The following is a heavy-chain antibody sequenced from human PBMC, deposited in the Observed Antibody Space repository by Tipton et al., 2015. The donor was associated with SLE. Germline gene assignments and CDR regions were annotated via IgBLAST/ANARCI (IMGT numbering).Heavy chain of an antibody. J-gene: IGHJ4*02. CDR2: IYYSGGT. CDR1: GGSISSYY. Sequence: TLSLTCTVSGGSISSYYWSWIRQPPGKGLEWIGYIYYSGGTNYNPSLKSRVTISEDTSKNQFSLKLSSVTAADTAVYYCARRGSRRGGDFDYWGQGTLVTVSS. D-gene: IGHD1-14*01. CDR3: ARRGSRRGGDFDY. V-gene: IGHV4-59*08.